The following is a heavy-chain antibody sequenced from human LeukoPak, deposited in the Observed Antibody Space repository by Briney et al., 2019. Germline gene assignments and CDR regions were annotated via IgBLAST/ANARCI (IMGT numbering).Heavy chain of an antibody. J-gene: IGHJ3*02. V-gene: IGHV1-24*01. CDR1: GYTLTELS. Sequence: ASVKVSCKVSGYTLTELSMHWVRQAPGKGLEWMGGFDPEDGETIYAQKFQGRVTMTEDTSTDTAYMEPSSLRSEDTAVYYCATSYAGGAHAFDIWGQGTMVTVSS. CDR3: ATSYAGGAHAFDI. CDR2: FDPEDGET. D-gene: IGHD3-16*01.